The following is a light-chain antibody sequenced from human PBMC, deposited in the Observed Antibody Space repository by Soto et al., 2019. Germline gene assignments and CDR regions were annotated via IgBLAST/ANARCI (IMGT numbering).Light chain of an antibody. CDR1: SSDVGGYNS. Sequence: QSVLTQPPSASGSPGQSVTISCTGTSSDVGGYNSVSWYQYHPGKAPKLIIYEVSNRPSGVPDRFSGSKSGNTASLTVSGLQAEDEADYYCSSYASSNNYFVFGTGTKVTVL. CDR3: SSYASSNNYFV. CDR2: EVS. J-gene: IGLJ1*01. V-gene: IGLV2-8*01.